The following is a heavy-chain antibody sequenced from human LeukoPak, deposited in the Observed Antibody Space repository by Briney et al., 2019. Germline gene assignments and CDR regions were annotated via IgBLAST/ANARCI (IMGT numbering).Heavy chain of an antibody. CDR1: GFTVSSNY. Sequence: GGSLRLSCAASGFTVSSNYMSWVRQAPGKGLEWVSVIYSGGSTYYADSVKGRFTISRDNSKNTLYLQMNSLRAEDTAVYYCARDGYSSGWLLYMDVWRKGTTVTVSS. V-gene: IGHV3-53*01. CDR3: ARDGYSSGWLLYMDV. CDR2: IYSGGST. J-gene: IGHJ6*03. D-gene: IGHD6-19*01.